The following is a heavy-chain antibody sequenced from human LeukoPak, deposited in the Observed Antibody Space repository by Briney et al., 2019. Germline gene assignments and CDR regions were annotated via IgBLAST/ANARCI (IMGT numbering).Heavy chain of an antibody. J-gene: IGHJ5*02. D-gene: IGHD1-26*01. CDR2: IYTSGST. CDR1: GGSISSYY. Sequence: SETLSLTCTVSGGSISSYYWSWIRQPAGKGLEWIGRIYTSGSTNYNPSLKSRVTMSVDTSKNQFSLKLSSVTAADTAVYYCARDPRIVGATNWFDPWGQGTLVTVSS. V-gene: IGHV4-4*07. CDR3: ARDPRIVGATNWFDP.